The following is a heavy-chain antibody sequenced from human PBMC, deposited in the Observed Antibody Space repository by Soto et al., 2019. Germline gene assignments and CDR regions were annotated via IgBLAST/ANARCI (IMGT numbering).Heavy chain of an antibody. D-gene: IGHD2-8*02. J-gene: IGHJ4*02. Sequence: TETLSVTCTVSGGSISNYDWSWIRQPPGTGLEWIGQIIHSGSTNYNPALKSRVTISVDTSKNQFSLKLTSVTAADTAVYYCARDKITGLFDYWGQGTLVTVSS. V-gene: IGHV4-59*12. CDR2: IIHSGST. CDR3: ARDKITGLFDY. CDR1: GGSISNYD.